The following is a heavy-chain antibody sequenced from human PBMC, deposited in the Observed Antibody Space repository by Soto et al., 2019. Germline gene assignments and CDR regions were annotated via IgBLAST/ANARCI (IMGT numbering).Heavy chain of an antibody. CDR3: AKEAISGYCYGTPDLDY. CDR2: ISYDGSNK. CDR1: GFTFSSYG. Sequence: QVQLVESGGGVVQPGRSLRLSCAASGFTFSSYGMHWVRQAPGKGLEWVAVISYDGSNKYYADSGKGRFTISRDNSKDRLYLKRNCLRAEDTAVYYCAKEAISGYCYGTPDLDYWGQGTLVAVS. J-gene: IGHJ4*02. V-gene: IGHV3-30*18. D-gene: IGHD5-18*01.